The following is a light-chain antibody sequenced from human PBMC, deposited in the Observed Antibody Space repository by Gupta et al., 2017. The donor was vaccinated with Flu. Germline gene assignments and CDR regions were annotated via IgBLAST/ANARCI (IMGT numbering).Light chain of an antibody. CDR2: DSS. CDR3: QQYNIWPPGA. J-gene: IGKJ3*01. CDR1: QSVRSD. V-gene: IGKV3-15*01. Sequence: ERVTLSCRASQSVRSDLAWYQHIPGQAPRLLIFDSSTRATGIPGRFSGSGSGTEFTLTITSLQSDDSAVYYCQQYNIWPPGAFGPGTKVEIK.